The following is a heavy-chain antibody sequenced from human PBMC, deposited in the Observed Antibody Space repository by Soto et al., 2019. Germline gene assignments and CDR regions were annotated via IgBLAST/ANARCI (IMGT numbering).Heavy chain of an antibody. V-gene: IGHV4-30-2*01. J-gene: IGHJ4*02. CDR2: IYHSGST. Sequence: PSETLSLTCAVSGGSISSGGYSWSWIRQPPGKGLEWIGYIYHSGSTYYNPSLKSRVTISVDRSKNQFSLKLSSVTAADTAVYYCARMTSSGYHEPIDYWGQGTLVTVSS. CDR3: ARMTSSGYHEPIDY. CDR1: GGSISSGGYS. D-gene: IGHD3-22*01.